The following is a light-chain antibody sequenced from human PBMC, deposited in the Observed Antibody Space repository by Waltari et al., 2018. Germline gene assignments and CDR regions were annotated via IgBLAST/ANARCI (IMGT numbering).Light chain of an antibody. J-gene: IGLJ2*01. Sequence: QSALTQPASVSGSPGQSITISCTGTSSDVGNYKRVSWYQQHPGKAHKLIIYAVSKRPSGFSDRFSGSKSGDMASLTISGLQPEDEAEYFCSSYAGSSKGVFGGGTKVTVL. V-gene: IGLV2-23*02. CDR3: SSYAGSSKGV. CDR1: SSDVGNYKR. CDR2: AVS.